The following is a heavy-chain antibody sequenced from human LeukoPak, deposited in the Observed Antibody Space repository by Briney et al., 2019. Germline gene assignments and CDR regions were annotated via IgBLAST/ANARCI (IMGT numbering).Heavy chain of an antibody. V-gene: IGHV1-2*02. CDR3: ARSDARQNKTYYYYYYYMDV. J-gene: IGHJ6*03. D-gene: IGHD2/OR15-2a*01. Sequence: ASVKVSCKASGYTFTGYYMHWVRQAPGQGLEWMGWINPNSGGTNYAQKFQGRVTMTRDTSISTAYMELSRLRSDDTAVYYCARSDARQNKTYYYYYYYMDVWGKGTTVTVSS. CDR2: INPNSGGT. CDR1: GYTFTGYY.